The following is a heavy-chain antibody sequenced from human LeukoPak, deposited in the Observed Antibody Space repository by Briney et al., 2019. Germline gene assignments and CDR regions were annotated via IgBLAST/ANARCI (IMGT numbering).Heavy chain of an antibody. D-gene: IGHD6-13*01. Sequence: SETLSLTCTVSGGSISSSTYYWGWIRQPPGKGLEWIGEINHSGSTNYNPSLKSRVTISVDTSKNQFSLKLSSVTAADTAVYYCAREDAAGNPYYFDYWGQGTLVTVSS. CDR3: AREDAAGNPYYFDY. V-gene: IGHV4-39*07. CDR1: GGSISSSTYY. J-gene: IGHJ4*02. CDR2: INHSGST.